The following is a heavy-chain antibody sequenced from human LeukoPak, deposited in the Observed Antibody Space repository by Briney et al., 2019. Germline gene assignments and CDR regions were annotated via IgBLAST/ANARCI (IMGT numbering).Heavy chain of an antibody. CDR3: ARSQWDWYFDL. J-gene: IGHJ2*01. CDR1: GYTFTDYY. Sequence: ASVKVSCKASGYTFTDYYIHWVRQAPGQGLEWMGWINPNSGGTNYAQKFQGRVTMTRDTSISTAYMELSRLRSDDTAVYYCARSQWDWYFDLWGRGTLVTVSS. CDR2: INPNSGGT. V-gene: IGHV1-2*02. D-gene: IGHD2-8*01.